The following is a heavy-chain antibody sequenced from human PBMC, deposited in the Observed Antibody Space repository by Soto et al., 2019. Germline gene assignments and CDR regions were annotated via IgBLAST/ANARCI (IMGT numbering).Heavy chain of an antibody. Sequence: SETLSLTCTVSGGSISSSSYYWGWIRQPPGKGLEWIGSIYYSGSTYYNPSLKSRVTISVDTSKNQFSLKLSSVTAADTAVYYCARHVTGELDYWGQGTLVT. CDR3: ARHVTGELDY. V-gene: IGHV4-39*01. CDR1: GGSISSSSYY. D-gene: IGHD4-17*01. CDR2: IYYSGST. J-gene: IGHJ4*02.